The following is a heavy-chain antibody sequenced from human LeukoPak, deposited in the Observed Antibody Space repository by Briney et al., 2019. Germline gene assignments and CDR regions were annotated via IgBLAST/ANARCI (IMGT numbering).Heavy chain of an antibody. J-gene: IGHJ4*02. CDR3: ARGSYYYDSSGSRPAFDY. CDR1: GFTFDDYG. CDR2: INWNGGST. V-gene: IGHV3-20*04. D-gene: IGHD3-22*01. Sequence: GGSLRLSCAASGFTFDDYGMSWVRQAPGKGLEWVSGINWNGGSTGYADSVKGRFTISRDNAKNSLYLQMNSLRAEDTALYYCARGSYYYDSSGSRPAFDYWGQGTLVTVSS.